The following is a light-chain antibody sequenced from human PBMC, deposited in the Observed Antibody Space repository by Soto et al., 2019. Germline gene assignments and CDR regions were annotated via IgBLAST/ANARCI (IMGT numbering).Light chain of an antibody. V-gene: IGKV3-11*01. CDR1: QSVSSY. CDR3: QQRSNWPALA. CDR2: DAS. Sequence: EIVLTQSPATLSLSPGERATLSCRASQSVSSYLAWYQQKPGQAHRLLIYDASNRATGIPARFSGSGSGTDFTLTISSLEPEDFAVYYCQQRSNWPALAFGGGTKVES. J-gene: IGKJ4*01.